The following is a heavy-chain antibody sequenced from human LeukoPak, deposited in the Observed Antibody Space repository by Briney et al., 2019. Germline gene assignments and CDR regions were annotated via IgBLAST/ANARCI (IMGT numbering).Heavy chain of an antibody. V-gene: IGHV3-43*02. CDR1: GFTFNDYA. CDR2: ISGDGGSR. CDR3: ATDCGGNRCYSL. Sequence: GGSLRLSCAVSGFTFNDYAMNWVRQAPGKGLEWVSFISGDGGSRYYADSVKGRFTISRDNSKNSLYLQMNSLRLGDTALYYCATDCGGNRCYSLWGPGTLVTVSS. D-gene: IGHD2-15*01. J-gene: IGHJ4*02.